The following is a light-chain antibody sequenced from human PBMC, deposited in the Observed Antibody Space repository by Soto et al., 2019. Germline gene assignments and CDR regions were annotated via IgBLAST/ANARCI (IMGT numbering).Light chain of an antibody. Sequence: DIQLTQSPSSLSASVGDRVTITCQASQDISKFLNWYQHKPGKAPKVLIHEASNLETGVPSRFSGSGSGTDFTFTISSLQPEDIATYYCQQGVTFGPGTKVDIK. V-gene: IGKV1-33*01. CDR3: QQGVT. CDR2: EAS. CDR1: QDISKF. J-gene: IGKJ3*01.